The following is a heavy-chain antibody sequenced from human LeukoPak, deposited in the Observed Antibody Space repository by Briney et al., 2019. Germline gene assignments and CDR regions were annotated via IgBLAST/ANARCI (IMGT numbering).Heavy chain of an antibody. D-gene: IGHD6-6*01. J-gene: IGHJ4*02. CDR1: GFTFSSYA. V-gene: IGHV3-23*01. CDR2: ISGSGGST. CDR3: AKVDSSSSYFDY. Sequence: PGGSLRLSCAASGFTFSSYAMSWVRQAPGKGLGWVSAISGSGGSTYYADSVKGRFTISRDNSKNTLYLQMNSLRAEDTAVYYCAKVDSSSSYFDYWGQGTLVTVSS.